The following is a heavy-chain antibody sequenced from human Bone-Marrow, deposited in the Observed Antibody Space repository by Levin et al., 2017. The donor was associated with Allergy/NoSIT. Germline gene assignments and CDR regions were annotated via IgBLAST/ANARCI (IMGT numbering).Heavy chain of an antibody. CDR3: ARESLFESGTYTLGGFDP. V-gene: IGHV4-30-4*01. J-gene: IGHJ5*02. D-gene: IGHD3-10*01. CDR2: IFNSGST. Sequence: SQTLSLTCTVSGGSISSDDYYWSWIRQPPGKGLEWIGYIFNSGSTFYNSSLKSRVEISADVSKNQFFLRLNSVTAADTAFYYCARESLFESGTYTLGGFDPWGQGILVTVSS. CDR1: GGSISSDDYY.